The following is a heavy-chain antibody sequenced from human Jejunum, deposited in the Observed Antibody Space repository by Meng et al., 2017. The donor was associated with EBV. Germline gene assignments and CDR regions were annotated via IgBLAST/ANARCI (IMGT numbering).Heavy chain of an antibody. D-gene: IGHD6-19*01. V-gene: IGHV1-18*01. CDR3: VRTSVYSIGFSDF. Sequence: QVRLVHVGDEVKKPGTEVKDACKSCGYTFTNYAFHWLRQVPGQGFEWMGWVSAYNGNTEDPQKFQGRVAMTTDTSTTTVYMELRSLRPDDTATYYCVRTSVYSIGFSDFWGQGTLVTVSS. CDR1: GYTFTNYA. J-gene: IGHJ4*02. CDR2: VSAYNGNT.